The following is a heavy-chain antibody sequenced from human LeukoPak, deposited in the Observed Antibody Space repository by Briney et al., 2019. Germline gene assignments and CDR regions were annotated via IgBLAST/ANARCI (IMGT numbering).Heavy chain of an antibody. Sequence: GGSLRLSCAASGFTFSDNYMTWVRQAPGKGLEWLSYISGNGAVIQYADSVKGRFTISRDNAKNLLYLQMNSLKTEDTGVYYCSRAVRPSGDAFDIWGQGTMVTVSS. J-gene: IGHJ3*02. CDR2: ISGNGAVI. CDR1: GFTFSDNY. CDR3: SRAVRPSGDAFDI. V-gene: IGHV3-11*01. D-gene: IGHD3-16*02.